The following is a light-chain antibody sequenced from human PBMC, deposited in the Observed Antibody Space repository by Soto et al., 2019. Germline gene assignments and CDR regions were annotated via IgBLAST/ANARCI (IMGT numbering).Light chain of an antibody. J-gene: IGKJ1*01. CDR1: QSLLHSNGYNY. V-gene: IGKV2-28*01. CDR2: WGS. CDR3: MQALQTPWT. Sequence: DIVMTQSPLSLPVTPGEPASISCRSSQSLLHSNGYNYLDWYLQKPGQSPQLLIYWGSNRASGVPDRFNGSGSGTDFTLKISRVEDGDVGVYYCMQALQTPWTFGQGTKVDIK.